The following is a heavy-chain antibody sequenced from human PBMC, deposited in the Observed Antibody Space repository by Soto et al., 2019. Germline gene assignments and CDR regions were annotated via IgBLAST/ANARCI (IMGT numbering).Heavy chain of an antibody. CDR2: INHSGST. D-gene: IGHD3-3*01. J-gene: IGHJ6*02. CDR1: GGSFSGYY. CDR3: ARWRGITIFGVVTRGLYGMDV. V-gene: IGHV4-34*01. Sequence: KPSETLSLTCAVYGGSFSGYYWSWIRQPPGKWLEWIGEINHSGSTNYNPSLKSRVTISVDTSKNQFSLKLSSVTAADTAVYYCARWRGITIFGVVTRGLYGMDVWGQGTTVTV.